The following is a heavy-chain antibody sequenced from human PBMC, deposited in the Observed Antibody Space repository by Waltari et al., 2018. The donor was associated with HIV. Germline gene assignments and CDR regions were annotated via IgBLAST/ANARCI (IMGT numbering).Heavy chain of an antibody. Sequence: EVQLVESGGGLIQPGGSLRLACAASGFAVINNYMSWVRQAPGKGMEGVLRIYSNATTYYAESVKGLFTISRDKSKTTLYLQMNSLRADDTAVYFCATVLVRTSWVITTAPFDYWGQGTLVTVSS. J-gene: IGHJ4*02. CDR2: IYSNATT. CDR3: ATVLVRTSWVITTAPFDY. D-gene: IGHD3-22*01. V-gene: IGHV3-53*01. CDR1: GFAVINNY.